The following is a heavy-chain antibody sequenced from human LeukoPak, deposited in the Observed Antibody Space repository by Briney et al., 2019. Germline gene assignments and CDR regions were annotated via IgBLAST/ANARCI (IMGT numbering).Heavy chain of an antibody. D-gene: IGHD2-21*02. CDR1: GFTFISYG. J-gene: IGHJ4*01. Sequence: GGSLRLSCAASGFTFISYGMQWVRQAPGKGLVWVSRINTDGSSTSYADSVKGRFTVSRDNAKNTVHLQVNSLRAEDTAVYFCTRELPREVTLDYWGQGTLVTVSS. V-gene: IGHV3-74*01. CDR3: TRELPREVTLDY. CDR2: INTDGSST.